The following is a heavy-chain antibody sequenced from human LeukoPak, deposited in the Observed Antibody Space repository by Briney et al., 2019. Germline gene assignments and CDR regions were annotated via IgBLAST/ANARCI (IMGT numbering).Heavy chain of an antibody. CDR3: ARGDTVTTPLNRLVY. CDR1: GYTFASYC. V-gene: IGHV1-46*01. D-gene: IGHD4-17*01. CDR2: IIPSGGST. Sequence: ASAKVSCKASGYTFASYCIHWVRQAPGQGLEWMGVIIPSGGSTTYAQKFQGRVTMTRDTSMSTVYMELSSLRSEDTAVYYCARGDTVTTPLNRLVYWGQGTLVTVSS. J-gene: IGHJ4*02.